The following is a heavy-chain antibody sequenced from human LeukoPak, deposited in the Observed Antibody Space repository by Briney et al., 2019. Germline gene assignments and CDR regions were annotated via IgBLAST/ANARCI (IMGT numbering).Heavy chain of an antibody. J-gene: IGHJ6*02. CDR3: TGNSVAGMDV. V-gene: IGHV3-73*01. D-gene: IGHD6-19*01. CDR1: GFTFSDSA. CDR2: IRSKANGYAT. Sequence: GGSLKLSCAASGFTFSDSAIHRVRQASGKGLEWVGRIRSKANGYATAYAASVKGRFTISRDDSRNTAYLQMNSLKTEDTAVYYCTGNSVAGMDVWGQGTTVTVSS.